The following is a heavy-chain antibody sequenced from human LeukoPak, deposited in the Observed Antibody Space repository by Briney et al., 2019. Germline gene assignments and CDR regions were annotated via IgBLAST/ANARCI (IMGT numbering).Heavy chain of an antibody. D-gene: IGHD3/OR15-3a*01. J-gene: IGHJ4*02. CDR3: TAGTGRSDFDY. Sequence: GGSLRLSCAASGFTFSNAWMSWVRQAPGKGLEWVGRIKRKGDDGTIDYAAPVKGRLTISRDDTKNTLYLQMNSLKSEDTAVYYCTAGTGRSDFDYWGQGTLVTVSS. CDR1: GFTFSNAW. CDR2: IKRKGDDGTI. V-gene: IGHV3-15*01.